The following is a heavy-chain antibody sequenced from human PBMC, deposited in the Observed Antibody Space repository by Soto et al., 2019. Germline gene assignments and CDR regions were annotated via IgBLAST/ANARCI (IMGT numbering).Heavy chain of an antibody. CDR2: IWYDGSNK. J-gene: IGHJ4*02. V-gene: IGHV3-33*01. CDR3: ARESSGWYFDY. CDR1: GFTFSSYG. D-gene: IGHD6-19*01. Sequence: QVQLVESGGGVVQPGRSLRLSCAASGFTFSSYGMHWVRQAPGKGLEWVAVIWYDGSNKYYADSVKGRFTISRDNSKNTLYLQMNSLRAEDTAVYYCARESSGWYFDYWGQGTLVTVSS.